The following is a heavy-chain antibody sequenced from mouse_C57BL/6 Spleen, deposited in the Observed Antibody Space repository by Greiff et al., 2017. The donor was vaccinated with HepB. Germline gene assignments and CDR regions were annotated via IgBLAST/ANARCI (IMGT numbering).Heavy chain of an antibody. V-gene: IGHV5-17*01. CDR3: ARAHYYGSSVLDY. D-gene: IGHD1-1*01. Sequence: EVKLMESGGGLVKPGGSLKLSCAASGFTFSDYGIHWVRQAPEKGLEWVAYISSGSSTIYYADTVKGRFTISRDNAKNTLFLQMTSLRSEDTAMYYCARAHYYGSSVLDYWGQGTTLTVSS. CDR2: ISSGSSTI. J-gene: IGHJ2*01. CDR1: GFTFSDYG.